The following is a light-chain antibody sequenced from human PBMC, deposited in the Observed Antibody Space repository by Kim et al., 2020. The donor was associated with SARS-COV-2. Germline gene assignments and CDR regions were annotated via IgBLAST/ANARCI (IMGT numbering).Light chain of an antibody. V-gene: IGLV6-57*03. CDR2: EDN. Sequence: GTTVTISCPRSSGSVASNYVQWYQQRPGSAPTTMIYEDNQRPSGVPDRFSGSIDSSSNSASLTISGLKTEDEADYYCQSYDSSNVVFGGGTQLTVL. J-gene: IGLJ2*01. CDR1: SGSVASNY. CDR3: QSYDSSNVV.